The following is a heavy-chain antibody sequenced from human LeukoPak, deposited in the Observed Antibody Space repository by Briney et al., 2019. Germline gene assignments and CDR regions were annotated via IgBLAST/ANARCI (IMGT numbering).Heavy chain of an antibody. J-gene: IGHJ4*02. CDR1: GFRFTDYT. D-gene: IGHD5-24*01. Sequence: GGSLRLSCVASGFRFTDYTMNWVRQAPGKGLEWVSSVSFSSTYIYYADSVKGRFTVSRDNAKNSLYLQMNSLGDGDTAVYYCAGQRLGYYLGSWGQGTLVTVSS. V-gene: IGHV3-21*01. CDR3: AGQRLGYYLGS. CDR2: VSFSSTYI.